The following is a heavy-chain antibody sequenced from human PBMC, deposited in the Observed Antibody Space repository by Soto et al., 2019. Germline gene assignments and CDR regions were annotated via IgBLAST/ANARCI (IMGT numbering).Heavy chain of an antibody. Sequence: GGSLRLSCAASGFTFSSYAMSWVRQAPGKGLEWVSAISGSGGSTYYADSVKGRFTISRDNSKNTLYLQMNSLRAEDTAVYYCAKLLYSSSWFHMDVWGKGTTVTVSS. CDR3: AKLLYSSSWFHMDV. V-gene: IGHV3-23*01. CDR2: ISGSGGST. D-gene: IGHD6-13*01. J-gene: IGHJ6*03. CDR1: GFTFSSYA.